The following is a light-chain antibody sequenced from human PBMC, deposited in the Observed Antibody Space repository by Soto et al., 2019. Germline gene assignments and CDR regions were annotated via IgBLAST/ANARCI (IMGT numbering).Light chain of an antibody. Sequence: QSALTQPASVSGAPGQSITISRTGGSSDVGGYKYVSWYQQHPDTAPKLIIYEVSHRPSGVSDRFSGSKSGNTASLTISGLQAEDEADYYCSSFTTTTSLGLFGTGTKLTVL. V-gene: IGLV2-14*01. CDR1: SSDVGGYKY. CDR3: SSFTTTTSLGL. J-gene: IGLJ1*01. CDR2: EVS.